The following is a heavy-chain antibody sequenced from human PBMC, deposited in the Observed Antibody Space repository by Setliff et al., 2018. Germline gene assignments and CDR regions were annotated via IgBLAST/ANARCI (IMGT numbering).Heavy chain of an antibody. CDR2: ISRSGSTI. D-gene: IGHD3-3*01. V-gene: IGHV3-11*01. CDR3: ARGGRFAHYMDV. J-gene: IGHJ6*03. Sequence: LRLSCAASGFTFSDYYMRWIRQAPGKGLEWVSYISRSGSTIYCADSVKGRFTISRDNAKNSLYLQMNSLRAEDTAVYYCARGGRFAHYMDVWGKGTTVTVSS. CDR1: GFTFSDYY.